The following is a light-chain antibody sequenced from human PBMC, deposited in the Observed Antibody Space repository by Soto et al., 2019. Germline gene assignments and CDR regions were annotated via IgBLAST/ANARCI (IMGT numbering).Light chain of an antibody. CDR1: SSDVGGYNY. J-gene: IGLJ1*01. V-gene: IGLV2-14*03. Sequence: QSALTQPASVSGSPGQSITISCTGTSSDVGGYNYVSWYQQYPGKAPKLMIYDVSNRPSGVSDRFSGSKSGNTASLTISGLQDEDEADYYCSSYRSSSTPYVFGTGTKVTVL. CDR2: DVS. CDR3: SSYRSSSTPYV.